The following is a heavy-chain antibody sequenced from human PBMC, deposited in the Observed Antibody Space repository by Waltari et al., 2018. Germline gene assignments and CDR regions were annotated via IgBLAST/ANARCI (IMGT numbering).Heavy chain of an antibody. CDR1: GCTCSSYA. J-gene: IGHJ4*02. CDR2: ISGSGGST. Sequence: EVQLLESGGGLVQPGGSLRLSCAASGCTCSSYAMSWVRQAPGKGLEWVSAISGSGGSTCYADSVKGRFNICRDNSKSTLYLQMNGLRAEDTAVYYCAKDLAVADPFDYWGQGTLVTVSS. V-gene: IGHV3-23*01. CDR3: AKDLAVADPFDY. D-gene: IGHD6-19*01.